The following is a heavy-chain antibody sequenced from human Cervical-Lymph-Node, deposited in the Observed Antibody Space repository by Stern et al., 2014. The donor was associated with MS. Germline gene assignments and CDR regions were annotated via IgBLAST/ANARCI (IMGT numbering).Heavy chain of an antibody. D-gene: IGHD3-22*01. V-gene: IGHV3-33*01. J-gene: IGHJ1*01. Sequence: VQLVESGGGVVQPGRSLRLSCAASGFTFSSHGMHWVRQAPGKGLEWVAVIWYDGSNRNYADSVKGRFPISRDNSKNTVDLQMNSLRAEDTAVYYCAAGGLEYYYDTSGYYFQHWGQGTLVTVSS. CDR1: GFTFSSHG. CDR2: IWYDGSNR. CDR3: AAGGLEYYYDTSGYYFQH.